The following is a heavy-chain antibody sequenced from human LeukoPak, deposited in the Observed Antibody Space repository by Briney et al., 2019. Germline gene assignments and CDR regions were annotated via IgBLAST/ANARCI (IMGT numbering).Heavy chain of an antibody. CDR2: ISGSGGST. CDR1: GFTFSSYA. J-gene: IGHJ5*02. D-gene: IGHD1-26*01. V-gene: IGHV3-23*01. CDR3: ARGYSATYGRLDP. Sequence: GGSLRLSCAASGFTFSSYAMSWVRQAPGKGLEWVSAISGSGGSTYYADSVKGRFTISRDNSKNTLYLQMNSLRAEDTAVYFCARGYSATYGRLDPWGQGTLVTVSS.